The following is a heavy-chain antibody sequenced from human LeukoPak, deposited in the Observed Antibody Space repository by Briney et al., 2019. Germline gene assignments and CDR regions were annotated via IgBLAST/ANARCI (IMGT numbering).Heavy chain of an antibody. CDR3: ARGRGGAYGSGSYYTFDY. D-gene: IGHD3-10*01. J-gene: IGHJ4*02. CDR1: GGSVSGYY. CDR2: INHSGST. V-gene: IGHV4-34*01. Sequence: KPSETLSLTCAVYGGSVSGYYWSWVRQPPGKGREWGGEINHSGSTKYNPSRKSRVTISVDTSKHHFSLKLSSVTAADTAVYYCARGRGGAYGSGSYYTFDYWGQGTLVTVSS.